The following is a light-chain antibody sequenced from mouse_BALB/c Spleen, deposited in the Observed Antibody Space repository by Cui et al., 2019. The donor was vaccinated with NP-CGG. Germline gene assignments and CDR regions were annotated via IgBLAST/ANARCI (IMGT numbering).Light chain of an antibody. CDR2: GTN. CDR3: ALWYSNHWV. Sequence: HAVVTQESAVTTSAGETVTLTCRSSTGAVTTSNYANWVQEKPDHLFTGLIGGTNNRAPGVPARFSGSLIGDKAALTITGAQTEDEAIYFCALWYSNHWVFGGGTKLTVL. V-gene: IGLV1*01. CDR1: TGAVTTSNY. J-gene: IGLJ1*01.